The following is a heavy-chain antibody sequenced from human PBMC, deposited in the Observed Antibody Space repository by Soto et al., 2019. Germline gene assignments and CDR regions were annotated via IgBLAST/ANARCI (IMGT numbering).Heavy chain of an antibody. CDR1: GGSISGHC. CDR2: IHDSGVT. V-gene: IGHV4-59*11. CDR3: ASSRSNWDY. Sequence: QVQLQESGPGLVDPAQTLSLTCTVSGGSISGHCWSWIRQPPGKGLEWIRTIHDSGVTNYNHSIKSRVRISVDTAKNQFSLHLTSVVTADSGVYSCASSRSNWDYWGHGTLVTVSS. J-gene: IGHJ4*01. D-gene: IGHD4-4*01.